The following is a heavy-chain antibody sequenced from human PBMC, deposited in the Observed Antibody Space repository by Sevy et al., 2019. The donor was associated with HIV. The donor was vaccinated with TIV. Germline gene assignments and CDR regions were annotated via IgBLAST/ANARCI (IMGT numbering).Heavy chain of an antibody. CDR1: GGSISSYY. CDR3: ARALWFGEQYGMDV. Sequence: SETLSLTCTVSGGSISSYYWSWIRQPPGKGLEWIGYIYYSGSTNYNPSLKSRVTISVDTSKNQFSLKLSSVTAEDTAVYYWARALWFGEQYGMDVWGQGTTVTVSS. CDR2: IYYSGST. D-gene: IGHD3-10*01. J-gene: IGHJ6*02. V-gene: IGHV4-59*13.